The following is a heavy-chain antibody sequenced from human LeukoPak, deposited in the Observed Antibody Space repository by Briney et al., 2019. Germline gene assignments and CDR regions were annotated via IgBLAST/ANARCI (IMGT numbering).Heavy chain of an antibody. CDR1: GYSISSGYF. J-gene: IGHJ5*02. V-gene: IGHV4-38-2*02. Sequence: SETLSLTCSVSGYSISSGYFWGWIRQSPGKGLEWIGSIYHSLTAYYNPSLKSRVTLSVDTSKNQFSLSLQSVTVADTAVYYCARDPRTGFDPWGQGTLVTVSS. CDR2: IYHSLTA. CDR3: ARDPRTGFDP.